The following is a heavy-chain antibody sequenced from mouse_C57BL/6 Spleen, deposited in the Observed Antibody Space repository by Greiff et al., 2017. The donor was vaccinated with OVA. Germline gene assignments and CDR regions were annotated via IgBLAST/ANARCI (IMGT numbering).Heavy chain of an antibody. D-gene: IGHD2-2*01. J-gene: IGHJ3*01. CDR2: IDPEPGGT. CDR1: GYTFTDYE. Sequence: VQLQESGAELVRPGASVTLSCKASGYTFTDYEMHWVKQTPVHGLEWIGAIDPEPGGTAYNQKFKGKAILTADKSSSTAYMELRSLTSEDSAVYYCTRDGYDGAYWGQGTLVTVSA. V-gene: IGHV1-15*01. CDR3: TRDGYDGAY.